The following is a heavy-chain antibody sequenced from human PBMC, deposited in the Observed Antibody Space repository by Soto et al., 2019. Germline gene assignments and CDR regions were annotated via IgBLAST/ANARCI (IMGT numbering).Heavy chain of an antibody. J-gene: IGHJ5*02. V-gene: IGHV5-51*01. CDR1: GYSFTSYW. CDR2: IYPGDSDT. D-gene: IGHD6-19*01. Sequence: PGESLKISCKGSGYSFTSYWIGWVRQMPGKGLEWVGIIYPGDSDTRYSPSFQGQVTISADKSISTAYLQWSSLKASDTAMYYCARHGYSSGWYRAWFDPWGQGTLVTVSS. CDR3: ARHGYSSGWYRAWFDP.